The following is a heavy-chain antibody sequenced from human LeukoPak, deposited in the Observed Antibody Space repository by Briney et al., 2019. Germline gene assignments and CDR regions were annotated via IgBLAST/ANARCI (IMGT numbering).Heavy chain of an antibody. V-gene: IGHV4-34*01. CDR3: ARGLKPYCTNGVCYTGDF. CDR1: GGSLSGFS. Sequence: SETLSLTCGVYGGSLSGFSWNGFRQPPGKGLEWIGEMNPSGRTTYNPSLKSRVSMSLDTSKNQFSLKLSSVTAADTAVYYCARGLKPYCTNGVCYTGDFWGQGTLVTVSP. D-gene: IGHD2-8*01. J-gene: IGHJ4*02. CDR2: MNPSGRT.